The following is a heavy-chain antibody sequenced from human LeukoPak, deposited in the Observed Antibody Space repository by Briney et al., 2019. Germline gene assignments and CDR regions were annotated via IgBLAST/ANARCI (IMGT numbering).Heavy chain of an antibody. D-gene: IGHD2-8*01. CDR3: ARDVNGNWFDP. CDR2: IYTSGTT. Sequence: SQTLSLTCTVSGGSISSGSYYWSWIRQPAGKGLEWIGRIYTSGTTNYNPSLKSRVTISVDTSKNQFSLKLSSVTAADTAVYYCARDVNGNWFDPWGQGTLVTVSS. V-gene: IGHV4-61*02. CDR1: GGSISSGSYY. J-gene: IGHJ5*02.